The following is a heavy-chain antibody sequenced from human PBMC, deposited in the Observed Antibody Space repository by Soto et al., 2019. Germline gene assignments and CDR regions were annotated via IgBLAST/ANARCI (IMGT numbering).Heavy chain of an antibody. D-gene: IGHD3-3*01. CDR2: ISSTTNYI. J-gene: IGHJ4*02. V-gene: IGHV3-21*06. CDR3: AREYEDLTSNFDY. Sequence: GGSLRLSCAASGFTFTRYSMNWARQAPGKGLEWVSSISSTTNYIYYGDSMKGRFTISRDNAKNSLYLEMNSLRAEDTAVYYCAREYEDLTSNFDYWGQGTLVTVSS. CDR1: GFTFTRYS.